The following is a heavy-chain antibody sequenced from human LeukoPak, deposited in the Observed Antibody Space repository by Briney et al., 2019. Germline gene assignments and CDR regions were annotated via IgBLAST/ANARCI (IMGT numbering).Heavy chain of an antibody. CDR3: ARARSITMIVVVSSREGDAFDI. CDR1: GYRFTGYY. Sequence: GASVKVSCKTSGYRFTGYYMHWVRQAPGQGLEWMGWISAYNGNTNYAQKLQGRVTMTTDTSTSTAYMELRSLRSDDTAVYYCARARSITMIVVVSSREGDAFDIWGQGTMVTVSS. CDR2: ISAYNGNT. D-gene: IGHD3-22*01. J-gene: IGHJ3*02. V-gene: IGHV1-18*04.